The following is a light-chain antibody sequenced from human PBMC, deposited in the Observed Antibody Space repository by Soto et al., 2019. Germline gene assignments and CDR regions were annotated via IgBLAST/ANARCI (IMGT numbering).Light chain of an antibody. CDR3: QQYNNWPPSIT. CDR2: GAS. V-gene: IGKV3-15*01. Sequence: EIVMTQSPATLSVSPGARAPLSCRARQSVSSNLAWYQQNPGQAPRLLIYGASTRATGIPARFSGSGSGTEFTLTISSLQSEDFAVYYCQQYNNWPPSITFGQGTRLENK. J-gene: IGKJ5*01. CDR1: QSVSSN.